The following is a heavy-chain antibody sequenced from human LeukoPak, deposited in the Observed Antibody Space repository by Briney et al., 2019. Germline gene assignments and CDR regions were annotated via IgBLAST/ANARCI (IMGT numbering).Heavy chain of an antibody. CDR2: IFYSGST. J-gene: IGHJ5*02. V-gene: IGHV4-59*01. Sequence: ESLKISCKGSGYSFTSYWIGWVRQMPGKGLEWIGNIFYSGSTKYNPSLKSRVTISVDTSKNQFSLRLSSVTAADTAVYYCARDFGYSGYEGWFDPWGQGILVTVSA. D-gene: IGHD5-12*01. CDR3: ARDFGYSGYEGWFDP. CDR1: GYSFTSYW.